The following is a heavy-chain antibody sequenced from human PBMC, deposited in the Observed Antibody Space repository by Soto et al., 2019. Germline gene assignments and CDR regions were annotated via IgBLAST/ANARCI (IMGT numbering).Heavy chain of an antibody. CDR1: GFTFSSYA. Sequence: PGGSLRLSCAASGFTFSSYAMSWVRQAPGKGLEWVSAISGSGGSTYYADSVKGRFTISRDNSKNTLYLQMNSLRAEDTAVYYCAKEGVPAATMPYYYYYMDVWGKGATVTVSS. V-gene: IGHV3-23*01. CDR3: AKEGVPAATMPYYYYYMDV. CDR2: ISGSGGST. J-gene: IGHJ6*03. D-gene: IGHD2-2*01.